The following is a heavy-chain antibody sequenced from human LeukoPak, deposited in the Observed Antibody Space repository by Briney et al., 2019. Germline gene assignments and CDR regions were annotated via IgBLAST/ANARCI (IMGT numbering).Heavy chain of an antibody. CDR3: ARGNYDYYDH. V-gene: IGHV4-34*01. CDR2: INHSGST. CDR1: GGSFSGYH. J-gene: IGHJ4*02. Sequence: SETLSLTCAVYGGSFSGYHWSWIRQPPGKGLEWIGEINHSGSTNYNPSLKSRVTISVDTSKNQFSLKVSSVAAADTAVYYCARGNYDYYDHWGQGTLVTVSS. D-gene: IGHD1-7*01.